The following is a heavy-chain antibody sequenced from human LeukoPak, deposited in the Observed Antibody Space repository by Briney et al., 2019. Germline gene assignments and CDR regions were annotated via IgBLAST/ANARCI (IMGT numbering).Heavy chain of an antibody. CDR3: ARQQLHGHYYYYYMDV. Sequence: KPSETLSLTCAVSGYSISSGYYWGWIRQPPGKGLEWIGSIYHSGSTYYNPSLKSRVTISVDTSKNQFSLKLSSVTVADTAVYYCARQQLHGHYYYYYMDVWGKGTTVTVSS. CDR2: IYHSGST. D-gene: IGHD6-13*01. CDR1: GYSISSGYY. V-gene: IGHV4-38-2*01. J-gene: IGHJ6*03.